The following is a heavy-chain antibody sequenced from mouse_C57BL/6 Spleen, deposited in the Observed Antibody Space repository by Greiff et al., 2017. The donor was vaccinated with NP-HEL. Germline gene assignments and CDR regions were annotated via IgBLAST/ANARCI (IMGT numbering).Heavy chain of an antibody. CDR3: ARGDYYGSSPWFAY. D-gene: IGHD1-1*01. CDR1: GFTFSDYG. V-gene: IGHV5-17*01. Sequence: EVMLVESGGGLVKPGGSLKLSCAASGFTFSDYGMHWVRQAPEKGLEWVAYISSGSSTIYYADTVKGRFTISRANAKNTLFLQMTSLRSEDTAMYYCARGDYYGSSPWFAYWGQGTLVTVSA. CDR2: ISSGSSTI. J-gene: IGHJ3*01.